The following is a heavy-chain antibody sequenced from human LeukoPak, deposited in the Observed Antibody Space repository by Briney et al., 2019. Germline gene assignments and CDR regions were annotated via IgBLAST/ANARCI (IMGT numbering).Heavy chain of an antibody. CDR3: ARERKYGSGSPWFDP. V-gene: IGHV3-11*06. Sequence: GGSLRLSCAASGFTFSDYYMSWIRQAPGKGLEWVSYISSSSSYTNYADSVKGRFTTSRDNAKNSLYLQMNSLRAEDTAVYYCARERKYGSGSPWFDPWGQGTLVTVSS. J-gene: IGHJ5*02. CDR2: ISSSSSYT. CDR1: GFTFSDYY. D-gene: IGHD3-10*01.